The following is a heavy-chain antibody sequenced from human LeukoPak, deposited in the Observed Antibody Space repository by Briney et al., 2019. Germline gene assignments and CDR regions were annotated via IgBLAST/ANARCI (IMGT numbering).Heavy chain of an antibody. CDR3: ARDPPYYDSSGYYYDY. CDR1: GCSITDWP. D-gene: IGHD3-22*01. J-gene: IGHJ4*02. CDR2: IGFRT. V-gene: IGHV3-69-1*01. Sequence: GGTLRLSCAASGCSITDWPLSWVRQAPGEGLEWVAAIGFRTHYADSVNGRFTISRDNAKHSLYIQMNSLRAEDTAVYYCARDPPYYDSSGYYYDYWGQGTLVTVSS.